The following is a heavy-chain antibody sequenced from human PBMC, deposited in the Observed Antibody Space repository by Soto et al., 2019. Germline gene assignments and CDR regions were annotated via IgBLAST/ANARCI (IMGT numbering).Heavy chain of an antibody. CDR1: GGSISSGGYY. CDR3: AREDCSGGSCYLIDY. J-gene: IGHJ4*02. V-gene: IGHV4-31*03. Sequence: SETLSLTCTVSGGSISSGGYYWSWIRQHPGKGLEWIGYIYYSGSTYYNPSLKSRVTISVDTSKNQFSLKLSSVTAADTAVYYCAREDCSGGSCYLIDYWGQGTLVTVSS. D-gene: IGHD2-15*01. CDR2: IYYSGST.